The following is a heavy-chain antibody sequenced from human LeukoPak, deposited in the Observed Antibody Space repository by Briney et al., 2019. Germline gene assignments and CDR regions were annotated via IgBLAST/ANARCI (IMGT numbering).Heavy chain of an antibody. V-gene: IGHV4-39*07. D-gene: IGHD4-17*01. Sequence: PSETLSLTCTVSGGSISGSSYYWGWIRQPPGKGLEWIGEIYHSGSTNYNPSLKTRVTISVDKSKNQFSLKLSSVTAADTAVYYCARASHDYGDYSHFDYWGQGTLVTVSS. CDR2: IYHSGST. J-gene: IGHJ4*02. CDR1: GGSISGSSYY. CDR3: ARASHDYGDYSHFDY.